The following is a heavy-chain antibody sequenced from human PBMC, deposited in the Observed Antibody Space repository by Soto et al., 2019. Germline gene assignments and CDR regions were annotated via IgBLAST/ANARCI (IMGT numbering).Heavy chain of an antibody. CDR3: AKDRAAAGPFYYYYYGMDV. CDR1: GFTFDDYT. V-gene: IGHV3-43*01. J-gene: IGHJ6*02. Sequence: GSLRLSCAASGFTFDDYTMHWVRQAPGKGLEWVSLISWDGGSIYYADSVKGRFTISRDNSKNSLYLQMNSLRTEDTALYYCAKDRAAAGPFYYYYYGMDVWGQGTTVTVSS. D-gene: IGHD6-13*01. CDR2: ISWDGGSI.